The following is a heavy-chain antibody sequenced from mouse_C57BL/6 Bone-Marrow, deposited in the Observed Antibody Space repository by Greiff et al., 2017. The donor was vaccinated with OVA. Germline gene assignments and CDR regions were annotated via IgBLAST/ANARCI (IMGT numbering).Heavy chain of an antibody. J-gene: IGHJ4*01. Sequence: VHVKQSGAELVKPGASVKLSCTASGFNIKDYYMHWVKQRTEQGLEWIGRIDPEDGETKYAPKFQGKATITADTSSNTAYLQLSSLTSEDTAVYYCAPYYYGSSSYYAMDYWGQGTSVTVSS. CDR3: APYYYGSSSYYAMDY. CDR1: GFNIKDYY. D-gene: IGHD1-1*01. CDR2: IDPEDGET. V-gene: IGHV14-2*01.